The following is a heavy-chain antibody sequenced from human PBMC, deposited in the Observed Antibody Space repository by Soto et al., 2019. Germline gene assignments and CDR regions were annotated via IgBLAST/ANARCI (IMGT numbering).Heavy chain of an antibody. V-gene: IGHV1-8*01. D-gene: IGHD2-15*01. CDR2: MNPNSGKI. CDR1: GYTFTNYD. CDR3: ATLPPRIVVVVLPIPS. Sequence: ASVKVSCKASGYTFTNYDINWARQATGQGPEYMGWMNPNSGKIGYVQKFQGRVTMTSNTSISTAYMELSSLRFEDTAVYYCATLPPRIVVVVLPIPSWGQGTLVTVSS. J-gene: IGHJ4*02.